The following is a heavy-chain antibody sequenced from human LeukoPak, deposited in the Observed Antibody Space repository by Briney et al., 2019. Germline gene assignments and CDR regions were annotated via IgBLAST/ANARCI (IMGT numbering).Heavy chain of an antibody. V-gene: IGHV4-59*08. D-gene: IGHD1-26*01. J-gene: IGHJ4*02. CDR2: IYYSGST. CDR1: GVSISSYY. Sequence: PSETLSLTCTASGVSISSYYWSWIRQPPGKGLEWIGDIYYSGSTNYNPSLKSRVTISVHTSKNQFSLRLSSVTAADTAVYYSARLASGSYGPLTPFDYWGQGTLVTVSS. CDR3: ARLASGSYGPLTPFDY.